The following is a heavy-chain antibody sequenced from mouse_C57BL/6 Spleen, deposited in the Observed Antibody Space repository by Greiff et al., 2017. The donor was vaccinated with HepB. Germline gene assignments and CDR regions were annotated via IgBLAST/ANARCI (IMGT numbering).Heavy chain of an antibody. CDR1: GFSLTSYG. Sequence: VKLVESGPGLVQPSQSLSITCTVSGFSLTSYGVHWVRQSPGKGLEWLGVIWSGGSTDYNAAFISRLSISKDNSKSQVFFKMNSLQADDTAIYYCARPLYGSSFYWYFDVWGTGTTVTVSS. V-gene: IGHV2-2*01. CDR3: ARPLYGSSFYWYFDV. D-gene: IGHD1-1*01. CDR2: IWSGGST. J-gene: IGHJ1*03.